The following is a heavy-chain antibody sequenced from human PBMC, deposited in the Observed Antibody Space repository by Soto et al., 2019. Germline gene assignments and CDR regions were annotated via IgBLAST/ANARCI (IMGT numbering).Heavy chain of an antibody. CDR3: ARVTVAVPATTHYFDY. CDR2: TYYTGST. J-gene: IGHJ4*02. Sequence: SETLSLTCIVSGGSITSYHWCWIRQFHGTGLEWIAYTYYTGSTNYNPSLKSRVTISVDTSKNQFSLKLRSVTAADAAVYYCARVTVAVPATTHYFDYWGQGTPVTVSS. CDR1: GGSITSYH. D-gene: IGHD1-26*01. V-gene: IGHV4-59*01.